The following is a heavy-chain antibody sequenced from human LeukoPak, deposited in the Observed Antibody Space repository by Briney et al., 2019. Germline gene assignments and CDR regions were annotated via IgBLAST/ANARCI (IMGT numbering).Heavy chain of an antibody. D-gene: IGHD2-15*01. V-gene: IGHV3-23*01. CDR1: GFTFSSYA. CDR2: ISGSGGST. CDR3: AKRGGTESFYYYYYMDV. Sequence: GGSLGLSCAASGFTFSSYAMSWVRQAPGKGLEWVSAISGSGGSTFYADSVKGRFTISRDNSKNTLYLQMNSLRAEDTAEYYCAKRGGTESFYYYYYMDVWGKGTTVTVSS. J-gene: IGHJ6*03.